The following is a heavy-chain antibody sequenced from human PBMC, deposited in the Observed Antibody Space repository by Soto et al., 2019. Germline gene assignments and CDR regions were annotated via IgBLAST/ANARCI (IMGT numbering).Heavy chain of an antibody. D-gene: IGHD3-9*01. CDR3: AETTISYHDFLTGYYDRDGYSYGMAV. J-gene: IGHJ6*02. CDR2: ISHLETT. Sequence: SETLSLTCSVSGVTMSYGGYSWSWIRQSPGKGLEWLGYISHLETTYYNPSFKSRLSLSIDRTRNQFSLSLSSMTAADTAVYYCAETTISYHDFLTGYYDRDGYSYGMAVWGPGTTVTVSS. CDR1: GVTMSYGGYS. V-gene: IGHV4-30-2*06.